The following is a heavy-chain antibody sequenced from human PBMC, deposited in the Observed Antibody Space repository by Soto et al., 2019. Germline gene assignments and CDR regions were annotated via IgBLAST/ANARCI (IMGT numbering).Heavy chain of an antibody. J-gene: IGHJ6*02. D-gene: IGHD2-21*02. CDR3: ARTYGGDGDNYYFGMDV. CDR2: ISCTWGST. CDR1: GFTFSRYG. V-gene: IGHV3-23*01. Sequence: GGSLRVSCASSGFTFSRYGMSWVRHAPGKGLEWVSAISCTWGSTEYADSVXGPFTISRDNSTNMLYLQMNSLRGEDTAVYYCARTYGGDGDNYYFGMDVWGQGTTVTVSS.